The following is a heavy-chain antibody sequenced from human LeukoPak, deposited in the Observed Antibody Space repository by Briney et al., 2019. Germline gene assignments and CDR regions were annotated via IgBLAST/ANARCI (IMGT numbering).Heavy chain of an antibody. CDR1: GYTFTSYG. J-gene: IGHJ4*02. Sequence: GASVKVSCKASGYTFTSYGISWVRQAPGQGLEWMGWSSPHLADTGAAQKFQGRVTMTTDTSTSTVYMELRSLRSDDTAVYYCARDRLEGSQDRVYGDHWGQGTLVTVSS. V-gene: IGHV1-18*01. CDR2: SSPHLADT. CDR3: ARDRLEGSQDRVYGDH. D-gene: IGHD2-8*01.